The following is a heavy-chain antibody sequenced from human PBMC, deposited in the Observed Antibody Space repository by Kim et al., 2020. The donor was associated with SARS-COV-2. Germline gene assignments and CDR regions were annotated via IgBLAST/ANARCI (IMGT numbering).Heavy chain of an antibody. V-gene: IGHV3-23*01. CDR3: GKGRVVNVTGDAFDI. J-gene: IGHJ3*02. Sequence: ADSVKGRFTVSRDNSKKTLYLQMNSVRAEDTSIYYCGKGRVVNVTGDAFDIWGQGTMVTVSS. D-gene: IGHD2-15*01.